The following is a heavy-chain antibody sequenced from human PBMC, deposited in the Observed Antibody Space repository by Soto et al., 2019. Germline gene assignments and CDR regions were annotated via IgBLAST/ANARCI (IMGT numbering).Heavy chain of an antibody. V-gene: IGHV3-23*01. CDR1: GFTFNSYA. CDR2: IIGSGGST. D-gene: IGHD3-22*01. CDR3: AKDRNYYDSSGYDY. J-gene: IGHJ4*02. Sequence: PGVSLRLSCAASGFTFNSYAMSWVRQAPGKGLEWVSTIIGSGGSTYYADSVKGRFSVSRDNSKNTLYLQMNSLRAEDTAVYYCAKDRNYYDSSGYDYWGQGTLVTVSS.